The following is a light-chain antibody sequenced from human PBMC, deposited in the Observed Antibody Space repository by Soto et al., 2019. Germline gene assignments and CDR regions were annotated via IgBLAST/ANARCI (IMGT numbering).Light chain of an antibody. Sequence: EMLITQSPATLSESPGERATLSCRASQSVSSNVAWYQQIPGQTPRLLIYGASTRATGIPVRFSGSGSGTEFTLTISSLQSEDFAVYYCHQYDDGLYTFGPGTKV. CDR2: GAS. J-gene: IGKJ2*01. CDR1: QSVSSN. CDR3: HQYDDGLYT. V-gene: IGKV3-15*01.